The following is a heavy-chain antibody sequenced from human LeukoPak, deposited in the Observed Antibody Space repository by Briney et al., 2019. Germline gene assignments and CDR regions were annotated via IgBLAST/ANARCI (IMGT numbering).Heavy chain of an antibody. CDR3: ARESTTSWYVFDP. D-gene: IGHD6-13*01. CDR2: TNTHNGDT. Sequence: GASVKVSCKASGYIFTTYGISWVREAPGQGLEWMGWTNTHNGDTKYAQKFQGRVTMTTDTSTSTAYMELRSLTSDDTAIYYCARESTTSWYVFDPCVQGTLLTVSS. V-gene: IGHV1-18*04. J-gene: IGHJ5*02. CDR1: GYIFTTYG.